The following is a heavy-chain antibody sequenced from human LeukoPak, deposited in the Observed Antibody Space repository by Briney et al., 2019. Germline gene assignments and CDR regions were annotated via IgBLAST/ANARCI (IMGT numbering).Heavy chain of an antibody. D-gene: IGHD3-10*01. CDR1: GFTFSNYW. V-gene: IGHV3-74*01. CDR3: ARGGGAYYFDY. J-gene: IGHJ4*02. CDR2: INDLGTST. Sequence: GGCLRLSCAASGFTFSNYWMHWVRQVPGKGLVWVSRINDLGTSTNYADSVRGRFTISRDDAKNTLYLQMNSLRAEDTAVYYCARGGGAYYFDYWGRGTLVTVSS.